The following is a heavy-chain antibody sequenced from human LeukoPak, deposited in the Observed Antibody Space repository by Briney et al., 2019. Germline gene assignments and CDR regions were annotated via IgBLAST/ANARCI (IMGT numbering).Heavy chain of an antibody. D-gene: IGHD3-3*01. CDR3: AATITGGNYCYMDV. CDR1: GFTFSRSA. Sequence: GGSLRLSCAASGFTFSRSAMHWVRQAPGKGLESGSGITSGGGSTYYANSVKGRFIISRDNSKNTLYLQMGSLGAEDMAVYYCAATITGGNYCYMDVWGKGTTVTVSS. CDR2: ITSGGGST. V-gene: IGHV3-64*01. J-gene: IGHJ6*03.